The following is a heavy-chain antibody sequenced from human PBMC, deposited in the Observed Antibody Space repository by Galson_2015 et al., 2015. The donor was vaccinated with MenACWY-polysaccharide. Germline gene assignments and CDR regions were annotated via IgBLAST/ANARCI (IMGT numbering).Heavy chain of an antibody. Sequence: SLRLSCAASGFSFSDYWMHWVRQVPGKGLVWVSHIQSDGSSTSYADSVKGRFTVSRDNAKNTLYLQMNSLRAEDTAVYYCARVGATTLGGMDVWGQGTTVAVSS. CDR1: GFSFSDYW. CDR3: ARVGATTLGGMDV. V-gene: IGHV3-74*01. CDR2: IQSDGSST. D-gene: IGHD3-16*01. J-gene: IGHJ6*02.